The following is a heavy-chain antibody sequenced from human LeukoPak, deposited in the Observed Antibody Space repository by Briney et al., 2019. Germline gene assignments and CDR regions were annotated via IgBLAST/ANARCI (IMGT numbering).Heavy chain of an antibody. CDR2: IRYDGSNK. Sequence: GGSLRLSCAASGFTFSSYGMHWVRQAPGKGLEWVAFIRYDGSNKYYADSVKGRFTISRDNAKNSLYLQMNSLRAEDTAVYYCARDNFMITFGGVIGDFDYWGQGTLVTVSS. D-gene: IGHD3-16*02. V-gene: IGHV3-30*02. CDR3: ARDNFMITFGGVIGDFDY. J-gene: IGHJ4*02. CDR1: GFTFSSYG.